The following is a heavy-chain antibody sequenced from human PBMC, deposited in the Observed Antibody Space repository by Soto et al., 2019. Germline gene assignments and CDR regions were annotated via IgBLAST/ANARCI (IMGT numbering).Heavy chain of an antibody. CDR1: GGSIGSRSYW. J-gene: IGHJ4*02. CDR3: AREEDGFNRLFEY. Sequence: SETLSLTCTVSGGSIGSRSYWWGWIRLSPGKGLEWIVSMFYSGTTYYNPSLESRITISVDTPRNQFSLKLSSVTAADTALYYCAREEDGFNRLFEYWGQGTLVTVSS. V-gene: IGHV4-39*02. D-gene: IGHD3-22*01. CDR2: MFYSGTT.